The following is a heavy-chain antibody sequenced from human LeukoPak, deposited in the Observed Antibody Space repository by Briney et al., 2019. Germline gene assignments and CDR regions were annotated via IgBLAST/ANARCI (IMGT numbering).Heavy chain of an antibody. CDR3: ARAYCGGDCYYRAFDI. Sequence: PSETLSLTCAVYGGSFSGYYWSWIRQPPGKGLEWIGEMNHSGSTNYNPSLKSRVTISVDTSKNQFSLKLSSVTAADTAVYYCARAYCGGDCYYRAFDIWGQGTMVTVSS. D-gene: IGHD2-21*01. CDR2: MNHSGST. CDR1: GGSFSGYY. J-gene: IGHJ3*02. V-gene: IGHV4-34*01.